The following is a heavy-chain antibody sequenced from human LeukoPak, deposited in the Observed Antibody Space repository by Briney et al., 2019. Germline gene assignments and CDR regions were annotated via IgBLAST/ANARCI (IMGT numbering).Heavy chain of an antibody. V-gene: IGHV3-66*02. Sequence: GGSLRLSCSASGFSVSDSYMSWVRQAPGKGLEWVSILYSGGDTYYSASVRGRFTISRDNSKNTLYLQMNTLSAADTAVYFCARGENYYFHTDVWGKGATVTVSS. CDR3: ARGENYYFHTDV. D-gene: IGHD2/OR15-2a*01. CDR2: LYSGGDT. CDR1: GFSVSDSY. J-gene: IGHJ6*03.